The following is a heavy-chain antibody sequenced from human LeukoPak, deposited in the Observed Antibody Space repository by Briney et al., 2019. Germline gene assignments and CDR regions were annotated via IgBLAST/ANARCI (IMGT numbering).Heavy chain of an antibody. CDR1: GYTLTSYD. D-gene: IGHD5-12*01. V-gene: IGHV1-8*01. Sequence: GASVKVSCKASGYTLTSYDINWVRQATGQGLEWMGWMNPDSSDTGYAQKFQGRVTMTRNTSISTAYMELSSLRSEDTAVYYCARGQLVDIVATELDYWGQGTLVTVSS. CDR3: ARGQLVDIVATELDY. CDR2: MNPDSSDT. J-gene: IGHJ4*02.